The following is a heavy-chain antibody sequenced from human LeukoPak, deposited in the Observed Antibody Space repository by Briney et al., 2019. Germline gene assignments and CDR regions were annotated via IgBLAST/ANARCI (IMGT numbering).Heavy chain of an antibody. V-gene: IGHV3-7*05. Sequence: GGSLRLSCAASVFTPCSFCISCVRQAPGKGLWSVANIKKDGSEEVYVHSVKGRFTIPRASPKNSLFLQMTTLRDEDTAVYYCARDPYSSTWSYGMDVWGQGTTVTVSS. CDR2: IKKDGSEE. CDR1: VFTPCSFC. D-gene: IGHD6-6*01. CDR3: ARDPYSSTWSYGMDV. J-gene: IGHJ6*02.